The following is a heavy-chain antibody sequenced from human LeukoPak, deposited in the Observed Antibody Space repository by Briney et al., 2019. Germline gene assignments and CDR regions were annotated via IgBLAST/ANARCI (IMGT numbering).Heavy chain of an antibody. V-gene: IGHV3-66*01. D-gene: IGHD3-22*01. CDR3: ARAHSSYYDSSGYLH. J-gene: IGHJ4*02. Sequence: GGSLRLSCAASGFTVSSNYMSWVRQAPGKGLEWVSVIYSGGSTYYADSVKGRFTISRDNSKNTLYLQMNSLRAEDTAVYYCARAHSSYYDSSGYLHWGQGTLVTVSS. CDR1: GFTVSSNY. CDR2: IYSGGST.